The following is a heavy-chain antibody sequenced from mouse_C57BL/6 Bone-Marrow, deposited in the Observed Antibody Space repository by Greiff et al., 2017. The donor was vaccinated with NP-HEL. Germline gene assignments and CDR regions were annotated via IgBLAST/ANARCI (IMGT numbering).Heavy chain of an antibody. CDR3: TGVRQGDY. CDR2: IDPENGDT. CDR1: GFNIKDDY. V-gene: IGHV14-4*01. J-gene: IGHJ2*01. Sequence: EVKLQQSGAELVRPGASVKLSCTASGFNIKDDYMHWVKQRPEQGLEWIGWIDPENGDTEYASKFQGKATITADTSSNTAYLQLSSLTSEDTAVYYCTGVRQGDYWGQGTTLTVSS. D-gene: IGHD2-14*01.